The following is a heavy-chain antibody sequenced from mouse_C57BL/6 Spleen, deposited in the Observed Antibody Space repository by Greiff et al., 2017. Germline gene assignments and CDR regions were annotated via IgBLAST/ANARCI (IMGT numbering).Heavy chain of an antibody. V-gene: IGHV5-4*01. D-gene: IGHD1-1*01. J-gene: IGHJ1*03. Sequence: EVMLVESGGGLVKPGGSLKLSCAASGFTFSSYAMSWVRQTPEKRLEWVATISDGGSYTYYPDNVKGRFTISRDNAKNNLYLQMRHLKSEDTAMYYCARDTVGSSYWYFDVWGTGTTVTVSS. CDR3: ARDTVGSSYWYFDV. CDR1: GFTFSSYA. CDR2: ISDGGSYT.